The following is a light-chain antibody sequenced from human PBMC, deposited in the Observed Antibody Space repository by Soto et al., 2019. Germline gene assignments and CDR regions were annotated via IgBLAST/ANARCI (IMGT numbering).Light chain of an antibody. CDR3: QTWGTGFRV. CDR1: SGHSSYA. CDR2: LNNDGSH. Sequence: QPVLTQSPSASASLGDSVRLTCTLSSGHSSYAIAWLQQQPEKGPQYLMKLNNDGSHIRGDGVPDRFSGSSSGAERYLAISSLQSEDEADYYCQTWGTGFRVFGGGTKLT. J-gene: IGLJ2*01. V-gene: IGLV4-69*01.